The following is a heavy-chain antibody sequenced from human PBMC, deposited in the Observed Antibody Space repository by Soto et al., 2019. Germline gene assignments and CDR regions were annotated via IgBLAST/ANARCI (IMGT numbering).Heavy chain of an antibody. D-gene: IGHD5-18*01. CDR1: GFTFSDYY. Sequence: VGSLRLSCAASGFTFSDYYMSWVRQAPGKGLEWVSYISWTGATMYYADSVKGRFTISRDNAKNSLYLQMNSLRAEDTAVYYCARDRNADMETFDYWGQGTLVTAPQ. V-gene: IGHV3-11*01. CDR3: ARDRNADMETFDY. J-gene: IGHJ4*02. CDR2: ISWTGATM.